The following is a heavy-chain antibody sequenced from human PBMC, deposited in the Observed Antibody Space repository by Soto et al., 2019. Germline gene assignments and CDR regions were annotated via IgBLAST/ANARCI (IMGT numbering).Heavy chain of an antibody. Sequence: GESLKISCKGSGYSFTSYWISWVRQMPGKSLEWLGRIDPSDSYTHYSPSFQGHVTISADKSISTAYLQWSSLKASDTAMYYCARHLGYQLLFGMDVWGQGTTVTVSS. CDR1: GYSFTSYW. CDR3: ARHLGYQLLFGMDV. J-gene: IGHJ6*02. D-gene: IGHD2-2*01. V-gene: IGHV5-10-1*01. CDR2: IDPSDSYT.